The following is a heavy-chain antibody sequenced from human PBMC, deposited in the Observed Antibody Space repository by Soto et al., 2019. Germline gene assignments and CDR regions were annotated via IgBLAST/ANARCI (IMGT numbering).Heavy chain of an antibody. Sequence: EVQLVESGGGLVKPGGSLRLSCAASGFTFSSYSMNWVRQAPGKGLEWVSSISSSSSYIYYADSVKGRFTISRDNAKNSLYLEMNSLRGEDTAVYYCARDSRTYYDFWSGYYLLEVDVRDYYYYYGMDVWGQGTTVTVSS. CDR3: ARDSRTYYDFWSGYYLLEVDVRDYYYYYGMDV. J-gene: IGHJ6*02. V-gene: IGHV3-21*01. D-gene: IGHD3-3*01. CDR2: ISSSSSYI. CDR1: GFTFSSYS.